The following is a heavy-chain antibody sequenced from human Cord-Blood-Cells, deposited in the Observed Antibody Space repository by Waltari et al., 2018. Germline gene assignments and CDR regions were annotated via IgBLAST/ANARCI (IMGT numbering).Heavy chain of an antibody. CDR2: ISGDGGST. D-gene: IGHD6-19*01. CDR3: AKDPIAVADPSEGY. CDR1: GFTFDDYA. V-gene: IGHV3-43*02. J-gene: IGHJ4*02. Sequence: EVQLVESGGGVVQPGGSLRLSCAASGFTFDDYAMHWVRQAPGKGLEWVSLISGDGGSTYYADSVKGRFTISRDNSKNSLYLQMNSLRTEDIALYYCAKDPIAVADPSEGYWGQGTLVTVSS.